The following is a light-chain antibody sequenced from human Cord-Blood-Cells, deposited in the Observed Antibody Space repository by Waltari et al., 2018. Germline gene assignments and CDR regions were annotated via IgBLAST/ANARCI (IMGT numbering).Light chain of an antibody. V-gene: IGKV4-1*01. CDR2: WAS. CDR1: QSVLYSSNNKNY. CDR3: QQYYSTPLT. J-gene: IGKJ4*01. Sequence: DILMTQSPDSLAVSLCEWATINCQPSQSVLYSSNNKNYLAWYQQKPGQPPKLLIYWASTRESGVPDRFSGSGSGTDFTLTISSLQAEDVAVYYCQQYYSTPLTFGGGTKVEIK.